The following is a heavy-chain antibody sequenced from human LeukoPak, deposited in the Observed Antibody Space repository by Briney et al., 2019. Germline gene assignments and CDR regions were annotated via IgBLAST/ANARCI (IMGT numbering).Heavy chain of an antibody. V-gene: IGHV4-4*07. CDR3: ARDTYYYGSGTYYFNY. CDR1: GGSISSYY. Sequence: SETLSLTCTVSGGSISSYYWTWIRQPAGKGLEWIGRTHTSGSTNYNPSLKSRVTVSVDTSKNQFSLKLTSVTAADTAVYYCARDTYYYGSGTYYFNYWGQGTLVTVSS. J-gene: IGHJ4*02. CDR2: THTSGST. D-gene: IGHD3-10*01.